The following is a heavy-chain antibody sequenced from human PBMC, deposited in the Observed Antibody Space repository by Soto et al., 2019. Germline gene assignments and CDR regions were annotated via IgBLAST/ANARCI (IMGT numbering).Heavy chain of an antibody. Sequence: ASVKVSCKASGDDFTSYGIRWVRQAPGQGLEWMGWISAYNGNTNYAQKLQGRVTMNTDTSTSTAYMELRSLRSADTAVYFCARDFAYFDSWRQGTLVTVSS. CDR2: ISAYNGNT. V-gene: IGHV1-18*01. J-gene: IGHJ4*02. CDR3: ARDFAYFDS. CDR1: GDDFTSYG.